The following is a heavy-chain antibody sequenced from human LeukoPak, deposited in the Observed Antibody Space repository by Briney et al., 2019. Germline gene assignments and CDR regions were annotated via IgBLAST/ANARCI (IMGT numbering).Heavy chain of an antibody. V-gene: IGHV4-59*08. J-gene: IGHJ4*02. CDR2: IYYSGST. CDR1: GGSISSYY. D-gene: IGHD6-6*01. Sequence: SETLSLTCTVSGGSISSYYWSWIRQPPGKGLEWIGYIYYSGSTNYNPSLKGRVTISVDTSKNQFSLKLSSVTAADTAVYYCARHSQQLVLGIDYWGQGTLVTVSS. CDR3: ARHSQQLVLGIDY.